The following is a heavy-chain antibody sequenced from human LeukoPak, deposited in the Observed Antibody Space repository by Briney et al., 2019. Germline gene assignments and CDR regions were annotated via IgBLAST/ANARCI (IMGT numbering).Heavy chain of an antibody. CDR2: INPNSGGT. CDR3: ARATHYYDSSGPFEE. J-gene: IGHJ3*01. V-gene: IGHV1-2*04. Sequence: ASVKVSCKASGYTFTVYYTHWVRQAPGQGLEWMGWINPNSGGTNYAQKFQGWVTMTRDTSISTAYMELSRLRSDDTAVYYCARATHYYDSSGPFEEWGQGTMVTVSS. CDR1: GYTFTVYY. D-gene: IGHD3-22*01.